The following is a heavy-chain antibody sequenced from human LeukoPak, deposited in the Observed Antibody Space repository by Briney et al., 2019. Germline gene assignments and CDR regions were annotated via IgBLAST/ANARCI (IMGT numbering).Heavy chain of an antibody. D-gene: IGHD6-19*01. CDR1: GYTFTSYG. J-gene: IGHJ4*02. Sequence: ASVKVSCKASGYTFTSYGISWVRQAPGQGLEWMGWISAYNGNTNYAQKLQGRVTMTTYTSTSTAYMELRSLRSDDTAVYYCARDLSRWLVQGYWGQGTLVTVSS. CDR3: ARDLSRWLVQGY. CDR2: ISAYNGNT. V-gene: IGHV1-18*01.